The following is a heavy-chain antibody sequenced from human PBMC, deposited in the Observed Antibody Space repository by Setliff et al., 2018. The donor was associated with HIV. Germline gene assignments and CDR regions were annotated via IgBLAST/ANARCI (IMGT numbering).Heavy chain of an antibody. CDR1: GGSISSSSYY. J-gene: IGHJ4*02. CDR3: ARYSPRGYTLTGPY. CDR2: IYYSGST. Sequence: SETLSLTCTVSGGSISSSSYYWGWIRQPPGKGLEWIRSIYYSGSTYYNPSLQSRVTISVGTSKNQFSLKLTSVTAADTAVYYCARYSPRGYTLTGPYWGQGTLVTVSS. V-gene: IGHV4-39*07. D-gene: IGHD6-25*01.